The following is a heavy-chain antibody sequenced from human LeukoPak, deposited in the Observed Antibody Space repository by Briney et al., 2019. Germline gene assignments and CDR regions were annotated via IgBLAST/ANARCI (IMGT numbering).Heavy chain of an antibody. V-gene: IGHV1-8*01. D-gene: IGHD3-22*01. Sequence: ASVKVSCKASGYTFTSYDINWVRQATGQGLEWMGWMNPNSDNTGYARKFQGRVTITRNTSISTAYMELSSLRSEDTAVHYCARVYDSSGHYPIDYWGQGTLVTVSS. CDR3: ARVYDSSGHYPIDY. CDR2: MNPNSDNT. CDR1: GYTFTSYD. J-gene: IGHJ4*02.